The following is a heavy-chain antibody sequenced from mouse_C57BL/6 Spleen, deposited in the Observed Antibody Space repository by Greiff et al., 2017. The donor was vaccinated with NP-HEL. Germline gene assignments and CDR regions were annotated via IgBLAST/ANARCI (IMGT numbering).Heavy chain of an antibody. J-gene: IGHJ2*01. CDR2: INPNNGGT. CDR1: GYTFTDYY. CDR3: ARGGYVSYFDY. V-gene: IGHV1-26*01. D-gene: IGHD3-1*01. Sequence: VQLKQSGPELVKPGASVKISCKASGYTFTDYYMNWVKQSHGKSLEWIGDINPNNGGTSYNQKFKGKATLTVDKSSSTAYMELRSLTSEDSAVYYCARGGYVSYFDYWGQGTTLTVSS.